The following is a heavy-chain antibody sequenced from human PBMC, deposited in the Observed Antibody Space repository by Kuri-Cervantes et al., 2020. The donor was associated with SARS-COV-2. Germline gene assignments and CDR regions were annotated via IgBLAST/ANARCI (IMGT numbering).Heavy chain of an antibody. D-gene: IGHD6-6*01. Sequence: GESLKISCKTSGYTFTSYGINWVRQAPGQGLEWMGWINAYNGDTNHAQKFQGRLTMTRDTSTSTTYMELRSLRSDDTAVYYCARVYSSSSFGRRTDYHYYGMDVWGQGTTVTVSS. CDR3: ARVYSSSSFGRRTDYHYYGMDV. J-gene: IGHJ6*02. V-gene: IGHV1-18*04. CDR2: INAYNGDT. CDR1: GYTFTSYG.